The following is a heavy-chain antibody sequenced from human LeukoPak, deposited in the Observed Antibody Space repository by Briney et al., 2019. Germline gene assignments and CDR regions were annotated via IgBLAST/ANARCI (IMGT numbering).Heavy chain of an antibody. Sequence: ASETLSLTCTVSGGSISSYYWSWIRQPPGKGLEWIGYIYNSGSTNYNPSLKSRVTISVDTSKNQFSLKLSSVTAADTAVYYCARGGYSGYDPTNWFDPWGQGTLVTVSS. CDR1: GGSISSYY. CDR3: ARGGYSGYDPTNWFDP. D-gene: IGHD5-12*01. J-gene: IGHJ5*02. V-gene: IGHV4-59*01. CDR2: IYNSGST.